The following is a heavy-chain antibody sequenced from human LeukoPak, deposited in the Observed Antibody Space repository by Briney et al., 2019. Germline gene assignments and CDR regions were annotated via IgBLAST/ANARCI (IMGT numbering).Heavy chain of an antibody. CDR1: GFTVSSNY. V-gene: IGHV3-30-3*01. J-gene: IGHJ4*02. Sequence: GGSLRLSCAASGFTVSSNYMHWVRQAPGKGLEWVAVISYDGSNKYYADSVKGRFTISRDNSKNTLYLQMNSLRAEDTAVYYCARNILPTMIVVVTLDYWGQGTLVTVSS. CDR3: ARNILPTMIVVVTLDY. D-gene: IGHD3-22*01. CDR2: ISYDGSNK.